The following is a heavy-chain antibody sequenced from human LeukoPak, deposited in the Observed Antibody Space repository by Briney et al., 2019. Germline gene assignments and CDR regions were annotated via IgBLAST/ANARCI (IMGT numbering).Heavy chain of an antibody. CDR2: IRYDGSNK. CDR1: GFTFSSYG. Sequence: GGSLRLSCAASGFTFSSYGMHWVRQAPGKGLEWAAFIRYDGSNKYYADSVKGRFTISRDNSKNTLYLQMNSLRAEDTAVYYCAKDRWSKSSGWLPFDYWGQGTLVTVSS. D-gene: IGHD6-19*01. CDR3: AKDRWSKSSGWLPFDY. J-gene: IGHJ4*02. V-gene: IGHV3-30*02.